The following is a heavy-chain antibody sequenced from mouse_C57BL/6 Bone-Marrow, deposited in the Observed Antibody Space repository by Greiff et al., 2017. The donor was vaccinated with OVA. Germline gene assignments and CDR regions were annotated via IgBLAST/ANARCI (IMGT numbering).Heavy chain of an antibody. D-gene: IGHD4-1*01. CDR1: GFTFSDYY. J-gene: IGHJ4*01. Sequence: EVQGVESGGGLVQPGGSLKLSCAASGFTFSDYYMYWVRQTPEKRLEWVAYISNGGGSTYYPDTVKGRFTISRDNAKNTLYLQMSRLKSEDTAMYYCARVTNWDGYYAMDYWGQGTSVTVSS. V-gene: IGHV5-12*01. CDR2: ISNGGGST. CDR3: ARVTNWDGYYAMDY.